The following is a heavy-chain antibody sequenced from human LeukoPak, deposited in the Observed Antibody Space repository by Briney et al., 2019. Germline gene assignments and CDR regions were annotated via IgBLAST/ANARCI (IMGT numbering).Heavy chain of an antibody. CDR1: GFTFSGSA. Sequence: GGSLRLSCAASGFTFSGSAMHWVRQASGKGLEWVGRIRSKANSYATAYAASVKGRFTISRDDSKNTAYLQMNSLKTEDTAVYYCTRGLPDYYDSSGYPLDGFDIWGQGTMVTVSS. CDR2: IRSKANSYAT. D-gene: IGHD3-22*01. V-gene: IGHV3-73*01. J-gene: IGHJ3*02. CDR3: TRGLPDYYDSSGYPLDGFDI.